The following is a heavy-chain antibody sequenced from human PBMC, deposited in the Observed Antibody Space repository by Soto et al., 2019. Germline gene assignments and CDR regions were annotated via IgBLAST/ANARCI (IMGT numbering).Heavy chain of an antibody. V-gene: IGHV3-30-3*01. CDR1: GFTFSSYA. CDR3: ARAADSGSYGDDAFDI. Sequence: ESGGGVVQPGRSLRLSCAASGFTFSSYAMHWVRQAPGKGLEWVAVISYDGSNKYYADSVKGRFTISRDNSKNTLYLQMNSLRAEDTAVYYCARAADSGSYGDDAFDIWGQGTMVTVSS. CDR2: ISYDGSNK. D-gene: IGHD1-26*01. J-gene: IGHJ3*02.